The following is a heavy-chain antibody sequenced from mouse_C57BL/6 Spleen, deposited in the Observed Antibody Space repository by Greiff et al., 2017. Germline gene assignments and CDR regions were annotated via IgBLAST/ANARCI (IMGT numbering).Heavy chain of an antibody. CDR1: GYAFSSSW. V-gene: IGHV1-82*01. CDR2: IYPGDGDT. CDR3: ARWGLRPYYFDD. J-gene: IGHJ2*01. Sequence: VQLQESGPALVKPGASVKISCTASGYAFSSSWLNWVKQRPGKGLEWIGRIYPGDGDTNYNGKFKGKATLTADKSSSPAYMQLSSLTSEDSAVYICARWGLRPYYFDDWGQGTTLTVSS. D-gene: IGHD2-2*01.